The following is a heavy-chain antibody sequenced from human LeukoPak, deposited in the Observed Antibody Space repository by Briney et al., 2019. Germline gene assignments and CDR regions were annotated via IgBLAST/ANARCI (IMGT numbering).Heavy chain of an antibody. CDR2: IESKTGGGTT. Sequence: PGGSLRLSCAASGFTFSNAWMSWVGQAPGKGLQWVGRIESKTGGGTTDYAAPVKGRFTISRDDSKNTLYLQMNSLKTEDTAVYYCTTTEGTGTTGLFDYWGQGTLVTVSS. J-gene: IGHJ4*02. D-gene: IGHD1-1*01. CDR1: GFTFSNAW. CDR3: TTTEGTGTTGLFDY. V-gene: IGHV3-15*04.